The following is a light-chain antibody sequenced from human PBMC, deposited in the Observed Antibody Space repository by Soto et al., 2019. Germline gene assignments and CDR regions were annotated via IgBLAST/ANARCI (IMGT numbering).Light chain of an antibody. CDR2: DAS. CDR3: QQRSNWPLLT. J-gene: IGKJ4*01. Sequence: EIVLTQSPATLSLSPGERATLSCRASQSVSNYLAWYQQTPGQAPRLLIYDASNRATGIPARFTGSGSGTDFTLTISSLEPEDFAVYYCQQRSNWPLLTFGGGTKVE. CDR1: QSVSNY. V-gene: IGKV3-11*01.